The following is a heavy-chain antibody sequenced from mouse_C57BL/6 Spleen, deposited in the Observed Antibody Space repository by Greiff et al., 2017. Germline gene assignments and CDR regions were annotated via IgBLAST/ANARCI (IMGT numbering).Heavy chain of an antibody. CDR2: ISSGSSTI. D-gene: IGHD2-5*01. CDR3: ARPNSNYEYFDV. J-gene: IGHJ1*03. V-gene: IGHV5-17*01. Sequence: EVMLVESGGGLVKPGGSLKLSCAASGFTFSDYGMHWVRQAPEKGLEWVAYISSGSSTIYYADTVKGRFTISRDNAKNTLFLQMTSLRSEDTAMYYCARPNSNYEYFDVWGTGTTVTVSS. CDR1: GFTFSDYG.